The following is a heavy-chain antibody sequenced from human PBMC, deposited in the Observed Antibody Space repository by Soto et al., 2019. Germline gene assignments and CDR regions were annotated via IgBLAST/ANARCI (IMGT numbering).Heavy chain of an antibody. D-gene: IGHD6-6*01. CDR2: IYYSGST. CDR3: ARDIEYSSSWGMDV. J-gene: IGHJ6*02. CDR1: GGSISSVGYC. Sequence: SETMSLTCAVSGGSISSVGYCWSWIRQQPGKGLEWIGYIYYSGSTYYNPSLKSRVTISVDTSKNQFSLKLSSVTAADTAVYYCARDIEYSSSWGMDVWGQGTTVTVSS. V-gene: IGHV4-31*11.